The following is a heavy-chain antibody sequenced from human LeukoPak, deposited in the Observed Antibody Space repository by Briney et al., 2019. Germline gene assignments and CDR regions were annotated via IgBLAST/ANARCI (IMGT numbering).Heavy chain of an antibody. J-gene: IGHJ4*02. CDR2: INPNSGGT. V-gene: IGHV1-2*02. CDR1: GYTFTGYY. Sequence: VASVKVSCKASGYTFTGYYMHWVRQAPGQGLEWMGWINPNSGGTNYAQKFQGRVTMTRDTSISTAYMELSRLRSDDTAVYYCARVSSSTSCFDYWGQGTLVTVSS. CDR3: ARVSSSTSCFDY. D-gene: IGHD2-2*01.